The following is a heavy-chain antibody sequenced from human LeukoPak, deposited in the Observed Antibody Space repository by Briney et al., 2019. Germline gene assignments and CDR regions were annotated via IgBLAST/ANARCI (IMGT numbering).Heavy chain of an antibody. CDR3: ARTQFVVVPAAMSVYFDY. V-gene: IGHV4-31*03. CDR2: IYYSGST. Sequence: KPSETLSLACTVSGGSISSGGYYWSWIRQHPGKGLEWIGYIYYSGSTYYNPSLKSRVTISVDTSKNQFSLKLSSVTAADTAVYYCARTQFVVVPAAMSVYFDYWAQGTLVTVSS. J-gene: IGHJ4*02. CDR1: GGSISSGGYY. D-gene: IGHD2-2*01.